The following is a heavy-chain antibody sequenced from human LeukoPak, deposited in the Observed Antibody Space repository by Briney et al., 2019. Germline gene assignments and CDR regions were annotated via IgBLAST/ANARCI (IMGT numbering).Heavy chain of an antibody. CDR1: GYSIRSGDY. D-gene: IGHD4-17*01. Sequence: SEPLSLTCAVSGYSIRSGDYWGWIRQSPGKGLEWIDSIYHSGITHYNPSLKSRVTISVDTSKNQFSLMLSSVTAADTAVYYCARNRSVTTTPGFDHWGQGTLVTVSS. V-gene: IGHV4-38-2*01. CDR2: IYHSGIT. CDR3: ARNRSVTTTPGFDH. J-gene: IGHJ4*02.